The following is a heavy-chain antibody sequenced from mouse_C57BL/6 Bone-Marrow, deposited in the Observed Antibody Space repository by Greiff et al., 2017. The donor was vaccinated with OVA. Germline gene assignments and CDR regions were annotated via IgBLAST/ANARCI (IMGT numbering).Heavy chain of an antibody. J-gene: IGHJ3*01. V-gene: IGHV14-3*01. Sequence: VQLKQSVAELVRPGASVKLSCTASGFNIKNTYMHWVKQRPEQGLEWIGRIDPANGNTKYAPKFQGKATITADTSSNTAYLQLSSLTSADTAIYYCARPLTAQATPFAYWGQGTLVTVSA. CDR2: IDPANGNT. CDR3: ARPLTAQATPFAY. D-gene: IGHD3-2*02. CDR1: GFNIKNTY.